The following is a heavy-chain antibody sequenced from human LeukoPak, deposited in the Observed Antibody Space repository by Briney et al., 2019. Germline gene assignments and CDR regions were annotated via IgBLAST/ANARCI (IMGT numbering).Heavy chain of an antibody. CDR3: ARRNFLYYDSSGYLYYFDY. D-gene: IGHD3-22*01. V-gene: IGHV4-39*01. CDR1: GGSISSSSYY. J-gene: IGHJ4*02. Sequence: SETLSLTCTVSGGSISSSSYYWGWIRQPPGRGLERIGSIYYSGSTYYNPSLKSRVTISVDTSKNQFSLKLSSVTAADTAVYYCARRNFLYYDSSGYLYYFDYWGQGTLVTVSS. CDR2: IYYSGST.